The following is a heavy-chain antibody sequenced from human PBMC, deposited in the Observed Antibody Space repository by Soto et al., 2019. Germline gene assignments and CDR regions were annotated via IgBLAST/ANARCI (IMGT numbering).Heavy chain of an antibody. D-gene: IGHD3-10*01. V-gene: IGHV1-18*01. J-gene: IGHJ4*02. Sequence: ASVKVSCKASGYTFTSYGISWVRQAPGRGLERMGWISAYNDNKNYAQKLQGRVTMTTDTYTSTANKELRNLKTDDTAVYYCARVGYYGSGSSLDYWGQGTLVTVSS. CDR3: ARVGYYGSGSSLDY. CDR2: ISAYNDNK. CDR1: GYTFTSYG.